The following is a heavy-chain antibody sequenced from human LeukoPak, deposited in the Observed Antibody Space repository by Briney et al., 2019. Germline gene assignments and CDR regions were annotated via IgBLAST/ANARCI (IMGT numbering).Heavy chain of an antibody. Sequence: SQTLSLTCAISGDSVSSNTVAWNWIRQSPSRGLEWLGRTYYWSKWCNESAPFVRSRLTISPDTSKNLFSLQLNSVTPEDSGVYYCVRDGTGWYYLDYWDQGTLVTVSS. CDR2: TYYWSKWCN. J-gene: IGHJ4*02. D-gene: IGHD6-19*01. V-gene: IGHV6-1*01. CDR3: VRDGTGWYYLDY. CDR1: GDSVSSNTVA.